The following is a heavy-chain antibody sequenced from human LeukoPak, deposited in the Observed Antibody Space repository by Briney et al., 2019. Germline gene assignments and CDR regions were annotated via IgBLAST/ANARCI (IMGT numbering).Heavy chain of an antibody. CDR3: ARDHRESKYSHGYGGHDY. V-gene: IGHV3-30*02. Sequence: GGSLRLSCAASGFTFDDYGMHWVRQAPGKGLEWVAFIRYDGSNKYYADSVEGRFTISRDNSKNTLYLQMNSLRAEDTAVYYCARDHRESKYSHGYGGHDYWGQGTLVTVSS. CDR1: GFTFDDYG. J-gene: IGHJ4*02. CDR2: IRYDGSNK. D-gene: IGHD5-18*01.